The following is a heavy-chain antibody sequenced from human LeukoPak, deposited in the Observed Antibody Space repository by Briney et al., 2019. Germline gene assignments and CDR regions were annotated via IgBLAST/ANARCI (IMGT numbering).Heavy chain of an antibody. J-gene: IGHJ4*02. CDR1: GFTFNSYS. CDR2: ISSSGSTI. V-gene: IGHV3-48*01. CDR3: ARVRAGSYFDY. Sequence: GGSLRLPCAASGFTFNSYSMNWVRQAPGKGLEWVSYISSSGSTISYADSVKGRFTISRDNAKNSLYLQMNSLRADDTAVYYCARVRAGSYFDYWGQGTPVIVSS. D-gene: IGHD3-10*01.